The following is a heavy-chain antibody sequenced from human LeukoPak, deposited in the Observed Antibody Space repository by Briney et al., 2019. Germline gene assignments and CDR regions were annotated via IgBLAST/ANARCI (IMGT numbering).Heavy chain of an antibody. D-gene: IGHD6-13*01. J-gene: IGHJ5*01. V-gene: IGHV1-3*04. CDR2: INTADGNT. CDR3: ARPGASSPGNWFAS. CDR1: GYTFTSYA. Sequence: ASVKVSCKAFGYTFTSYAMHWVRQAPGQGLEWMGWINTADGNTKYSQKFQGRVTITRDTSASIVYLELTSLRSEDTAVYYCARPGASSPGNWFASWGQGTLVTVSS.